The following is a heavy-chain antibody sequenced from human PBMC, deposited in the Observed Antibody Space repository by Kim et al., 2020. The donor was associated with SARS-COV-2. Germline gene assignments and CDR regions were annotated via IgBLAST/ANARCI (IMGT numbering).Heavy chain of an antibody. CDR1: GYSFTSYW. V-gene: IGHV5-10-1*01. CDR2: IDPSDSYT. Sequence: GESLKISCKGSGYSFTSYWISWVRQMPGKGLEWMGRIDPSDSYTNYSPSFQGHVTMSADKSISTAYLQWSSLKASDTAMYYCARRPYFRDDGGIFYYYGLDVWGQGTTVTVSS. D-gene: IGHD3-16*01. J-gene: IGHJ6*02. CDR3: ARRPYFRDDGGIFYYYGLDV.